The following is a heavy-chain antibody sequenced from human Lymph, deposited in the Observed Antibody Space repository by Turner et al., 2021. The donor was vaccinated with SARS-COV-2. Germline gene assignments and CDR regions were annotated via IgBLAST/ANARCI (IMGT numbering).Heavy chain of an antibody. CDR2: ISYDGSNK. J-gene: IGHJ4*02. Sequence: QVLLVESGGVVVQPGRSLRLSCAASGFTFSSYGMHWVRQAPGKGLEWVAVISYDGSNKYYADSVKGRFTISRDNSKNTLYLQMNSLRPEDTAVYYCAKQGGGTYWGGGSCYRGYFDYWGQGTLVTVSS. V-gene: IGHV3-30*18. CDR1: GFTFSSYG. CDR3: AKQGGGTYWGGGSCYRGYFDY. D-gene: IGHD2-15*01.